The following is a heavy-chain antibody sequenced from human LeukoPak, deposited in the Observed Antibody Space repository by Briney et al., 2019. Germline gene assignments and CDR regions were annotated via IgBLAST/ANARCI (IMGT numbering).Heavy chain of an antibody. CDR2: IFYTGNT. Sequence: SETPSLTCSVSGVYFSSSGCYWGWIRQPPGKGLEWIGSIFYTGNTYYNPSLKSRITISADTSKNQFSLKLSSVTAADTAVYYCARSGGNAPYSFISLDYWGQGMLVIVSS. CDR3: ARSGGNAPYSFISLDY. CDR1: GVYFSSSGCY. V-gene: IGHV4-39*07. D-gene: IGHD4-23*01. J-gene: IGHJ4*02.